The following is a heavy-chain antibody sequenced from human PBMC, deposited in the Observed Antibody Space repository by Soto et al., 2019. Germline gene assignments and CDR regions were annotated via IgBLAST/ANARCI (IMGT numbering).Heavy chain of an antibody. CDR3: VILLWRQPKRFDF. CDR1: AGTFSSYA. V-gene: IGHV1-69*13. D-gene: IGHD1-1*01. Sequence: SVKVSCKASAGTFSSYAISWLLQAPGQGLEWMGGIIPIFGTANYAQKFQGRVTITADESTSTAYMELSSLRSEDTAVYYCVILLWRQPKRFDFSGQAILLTVS. CDR2: IIPIFGTA. J-gene: IGHJ4*02.